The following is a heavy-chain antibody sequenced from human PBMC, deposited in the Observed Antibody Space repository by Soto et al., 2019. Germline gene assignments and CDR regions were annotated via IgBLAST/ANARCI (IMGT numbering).Heavy chain of an antibody. V-gene: IGHV4-34*01. CDR3: ARRTRGPWRAAAGNGAFDI. Sequence: QVQLQQWGAGLLKPSETLSLTCAVYGGSFSGYYWSWIRQPPGKGLEWIGEINHSGSTNYNPSLKSRVTISVDTSKNQFSLKLSSVTAADTAVYYCARRTRGPWRAAAGNGAFDIWGQGTMVTVSS. CDR2: INHSGST. D-gene: IGHD6-13*01. J-gene: IGHJ3*02. CDR1: GGSFSGYY.